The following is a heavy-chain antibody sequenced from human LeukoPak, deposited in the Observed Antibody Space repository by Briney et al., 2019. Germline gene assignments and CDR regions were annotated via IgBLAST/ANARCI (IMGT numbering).Heavy chain of an antibody. Sequence: PGGSLRLSCAASGFTFSSYAMSWVRQAPGKGLEWVSYISSSSSTIYYADSVKGRFTISRDNAKNSLYLQMNSLRAEDTAVYYCAKASFGVVTALDYWGQGTLVTVSS. D-gene: IGHD3-3*01. J-gene: IGHJ4*02. CDR2: ISSSSSTI. CDR3: AKASFGVVTALDY. V-gene: IGHV3-48*01. CDR1: GFTFSSYA.